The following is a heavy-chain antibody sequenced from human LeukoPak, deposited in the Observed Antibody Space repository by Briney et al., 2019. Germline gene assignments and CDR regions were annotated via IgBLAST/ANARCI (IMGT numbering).Heavy chain of an antibody. CDR1: GFTVSSNY. CDR2: IYSGGST. V-gene: IGHV3-53*01. J-gene: IGHJ3*02. D-gene: IGHD4-17*01. CDR3: ASDYGDYVGAFDI. Sequence: PGGSLRLSCAASGFTVSSNYMSRVRKAPGKGLEWVSVIYSGGSTYYADSVKGRFTISRDNSKNTLYLQMNSLRAEDTAVYYCASDYGDYVGAFDIWGQGTMVTVSS.